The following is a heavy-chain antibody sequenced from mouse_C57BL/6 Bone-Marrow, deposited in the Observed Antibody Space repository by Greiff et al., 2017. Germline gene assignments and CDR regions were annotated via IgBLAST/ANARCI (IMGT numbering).Heavy chain of an antibody. CDR3: ARRTTVRGDY. CDR1: GYTFTSYW. J-gene: IGHJ2*01. CDR2: IDPSDSYT. D-gene: IGHD1-1*01. V-gene: IGHV1-59*01. Sequence: QVQLQQPGAELVRPGTSVKLSCKASGYTFTSYWMHWVKQRPGQGLEWIGVIDPSDSYTNYNQKFKGKATLTVDTSSSTAYMQLSSLTSEDSAVYYCARRTTVRGDYWGQGTTRTVSS.